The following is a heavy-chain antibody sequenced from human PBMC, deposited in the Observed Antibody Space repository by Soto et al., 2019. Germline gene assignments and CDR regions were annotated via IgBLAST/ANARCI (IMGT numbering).Heavy chain of an antibody. CDR3: ARVLAAAGYNWFDP. CDR1: GGSISSYY. Sequence: SETLSLTCTVSGGSISSYYWSWIRQPPGKGLEWIGYIYYSGSTNYNPSLKSRVTISVDTSKNQFSLKLSSVTAADTAVYYCARVLAAAGYNWFDPWGQGTLVTSPQ. D-gene: IGHD6-13*01. V-gene: IGHV4-59*01. CDR2: IYYSGST. J-gene: IGHJ5*02.